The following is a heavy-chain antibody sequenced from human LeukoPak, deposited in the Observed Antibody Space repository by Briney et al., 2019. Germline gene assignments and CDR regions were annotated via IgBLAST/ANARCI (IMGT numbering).Heavy chain of an antibody. CDR3: AKGTSWINPYYYMDV. V-gene: IGHV3-23*01. CDR2: ISTSGGST. CDR1: GFTFSSYA. J-gene: IGHJ6*03. D-gene: IGHD2-2*01. Sequence: GGSLRLSCAASGFTFSSYAMSWVRQAPGKGLECVSTISTSGGSTYYADSVKGRFTISRDSSMNTLYLQMSSLRADDTAVYYCAKGTSWINPYYYMDVWGKGSTVTVSS.